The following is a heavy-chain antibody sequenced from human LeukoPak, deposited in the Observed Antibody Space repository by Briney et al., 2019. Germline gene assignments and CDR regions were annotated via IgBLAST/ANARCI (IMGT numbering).Heavy chain of an antibody. Sequence: SETLSLTCAVSGGSISSGGYSWSWIRQPPGKGLEWIGEINHSGSTNYNPSLKSRVTISVDTSKNQFSLKLSSVTAADTAVYYCARRATYYYGSGRGWNWFDPWGQGTLVTVSS. CDR2: INHSGST. V-gene: IGHV4-30-2*01. D-gene: IGHD3-10*01. CDR3: ARRATYYYGSGRGWNWFDP. J-gene: IGHJ5*02. CDR1: GGSISSGGYS.